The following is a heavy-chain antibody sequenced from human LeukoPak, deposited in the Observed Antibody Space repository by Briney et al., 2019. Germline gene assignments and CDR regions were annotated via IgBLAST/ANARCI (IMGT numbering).Heavy chain of an antibody. CDR1: GYTLTELS. CDR3: ATGHYYYYYMDV. CDR2: FDPEDGET. J-gene: IGHJ6*03. Sequence: GASVKVSCKVSGYTLTELSMHWVRQAPGKGLEWMGGFDPEDGETIYAQKFQGRVTMTEDTSTDTAYMELSSLRSEDTAVYYCATGHYYYYYMDVWGKGTTVTVSS. V-gene: IGHV1-24*01.